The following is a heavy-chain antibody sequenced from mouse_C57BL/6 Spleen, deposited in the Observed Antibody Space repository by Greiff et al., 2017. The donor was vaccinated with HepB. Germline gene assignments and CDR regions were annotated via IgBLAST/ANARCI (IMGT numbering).Heavy chain of an antibody. CDR2: IDPSDSYT. D-gene: IGHD2-1*01. V-gene: IGHV1-69*01. J-gene: IGHJ3*01. CDR1: GYTFTSYW. CDR3: ARGKEDYYGNYWFAY. Sequence: VQLQQPGAELVMPGASVKLSCKASGYTFTSYWMHWVKQRPGQGLEWIGEIDPSDSYTNYNQKFKGKSTLTVDKSSSTAYMQLSSLTSDDSAVYYCARGKEDYYGNYWFAYWGQGTLVTVSA.